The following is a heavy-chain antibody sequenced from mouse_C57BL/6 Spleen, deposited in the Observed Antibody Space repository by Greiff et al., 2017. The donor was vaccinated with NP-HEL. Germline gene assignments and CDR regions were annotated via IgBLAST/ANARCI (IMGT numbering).Heavy chain of an antibody. D-gene: IGHD2-2*01. J-gene: IGHJ2*01. Sequence: EVQLQQSGPELVKPGASVKISCKASGYTFTDYYMNWVKQSHGKSLEWIGDINPNNGGTSYNQKFKGKATLTVDKSSSTAYMELRSLTSEDSAVYYCARSGVTTDFYYWGQGTTLTVSS. CDR1: GYTFTDYY. V-gene: IGHV1-26*01. CDR2: INPNNGGT. CDR3: ARSGVTTDFYY.